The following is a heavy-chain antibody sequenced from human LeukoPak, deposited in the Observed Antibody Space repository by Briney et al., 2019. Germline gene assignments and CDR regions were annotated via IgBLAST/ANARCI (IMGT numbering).Heavy chain of an antibody. J-gene: IGHJ4*02. Sequence: GRSLRLSCAAPGFTFSSYGMHWVRQAPGRGLEWVAVISYDGSNKYYADSVKGRFTISRDNSKNSLYLQMNSLRAEDTAVYYCARDLAWTSTVTPFGYWGQGTLVTVSS. CDR1: GFTFSSYG. CDR3: ARDLAWTSTVTPFGY. D-gene: IGHD4-17*01. CDR2: ISYDGSNK. V-gene: IGHV3-30*03.